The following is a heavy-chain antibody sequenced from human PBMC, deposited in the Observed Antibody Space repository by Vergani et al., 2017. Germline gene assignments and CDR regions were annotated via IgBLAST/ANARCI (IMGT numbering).Heavy chain of an antibody. D-gene: IGHD2-8*01. CDR3: ARSGYCAHGVCYMTYYYYMDV. Sequence: EVQLMESGGGLVKPGGSLKVSCAASGFNFGSFWMSWVRQVPGKGLEWVASIKQDGSEKTYGGSVTGRFTISRDNSKNTLYLQMNNLRAADTAVYYCARSGYCAHGVCYMTYYYYMDVWGKGTAVTVSS. CDR1: GFNFGSFW. J-gene: IGHJ6*03. CDR2: IKQDGSEK. V-gene: IGHV3-7*01.